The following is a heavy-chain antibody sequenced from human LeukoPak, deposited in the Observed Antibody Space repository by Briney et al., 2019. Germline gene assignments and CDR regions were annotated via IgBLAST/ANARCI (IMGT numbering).Heavy chain of an antibody. CDR1: GFTFSSCA. J-gene: IGHJ4*02. V-gene: IGHV3-23*01. CDR2: IIDSGNSI. CDR3: AKDPIFSGSXGVFDY. D-gene: IGHD1-26*01. Sequence: PGGSLRLSCAASGFTFSSCAMSWVRQAPGKGLEWVSTIIDSGNSIYYADSAEGRFTISRDNSKNTLYLQMNSLRAGDTAVYYCAKDPIFSGSXGVFDYWGXGTLVTVSS.